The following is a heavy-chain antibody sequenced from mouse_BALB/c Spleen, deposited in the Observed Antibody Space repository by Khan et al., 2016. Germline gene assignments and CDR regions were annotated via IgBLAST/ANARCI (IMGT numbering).Heavy chain of an antibody. CDR2: ILPGSGYS. CDR1: GYTLSNYW. V-gene: IGHV1-9*01. CDR3: ARAWYSMDY. Sequence: QVRLQQSGAELMKPGASVKISCKATGYTLSNYWIEWVKQRPGHGLEWIGDILPGSGYSNSNENFKGKATFTADASSNTAYMQLISLTSEDSAVYFCARAWYSMDYWGQGTSVTVSS. J-gene: IGHJ4*01.